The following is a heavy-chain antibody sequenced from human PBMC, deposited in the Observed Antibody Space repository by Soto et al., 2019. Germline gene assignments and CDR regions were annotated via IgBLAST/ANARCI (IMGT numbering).Heavy chain of an antibody. D-gene: IGHD3-3*01. CDR3: VKVSKFLEWLPQGAFDI. V-gene: IGHV3-64D*06. Sequence: GSLRLSCSASGFTFSSYAMHWVRQAPGKGLGYVSAISSNGGSTYYADSVKGRFTISRDNSKNTLYLQMSSLRAEDTAVYYCVKVSKFLEWLPQGAFDIWGQGTMVTVSS. CDR1: GFTFSSYA. J-gene: IGHJ3*02. CDR2: ISSNGGST.